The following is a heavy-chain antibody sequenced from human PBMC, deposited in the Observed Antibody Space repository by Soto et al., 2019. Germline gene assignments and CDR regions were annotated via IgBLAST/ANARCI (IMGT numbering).Heavy chain of an antibody. J-gene: IGHJ5*02. CDR1: GGSFSGYY. D-gene: IGHD6-6*01. CDR3: ARYSSSLAGRNWFDP. V-gene: IGHV4-34*01. CDR2: INHSGST. Sequence: KASETLSLTCAVYGGSFSGYYWSWIRQPPGKGLEWIGEINHSGSTNYNPSLKSRVTISVDTSKNQFSLKLSSVTAADTAVYYCARYSSSLAGRNWFDPWGQGTLVTVSS.